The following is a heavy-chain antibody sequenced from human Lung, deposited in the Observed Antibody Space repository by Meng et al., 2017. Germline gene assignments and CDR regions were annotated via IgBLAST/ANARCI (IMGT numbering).Heavy chain of an antibody. CDR1: GYTFTTYG. CDR3: ARAEEEYCSGGSCPNFDF. J-gene: IGHJ4*02. D-gene: IGHD2-15*01. V-gene: IGHV1-18*01. Sequence: QVTLMQSGAEVKKPGASVKVSCKASGYTFTTYGISWVRQAPGQGLEWMGWISGYNGNTNYAQKLQGRVTMTTDTSTSTAYMELRSLRSDDTAVYYCARAEEEYCSGGSCPNFDFWGQGTLVTVSS. CDR2: ISGYNGNT.